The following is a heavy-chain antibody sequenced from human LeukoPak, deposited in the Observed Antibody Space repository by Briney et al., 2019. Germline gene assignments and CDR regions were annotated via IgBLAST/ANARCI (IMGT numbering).Heavy chain of an antibody. J-gene: IGHJ5*02. D-gene: IGHD3-9*01. CDR3: ARGRVDYNWFDP. CDR1: GFTFSSYE. Sequence: PGGSLRLSCAASGFTFSSYEMNWVRQAPGKGLEWVSYISSSGSTIYYADSVKGRFTISRDNAKKSLYLQMNSLRADDTAVYYCARGRVDYNWFDPWGQGALVTVSS. CDR2: ISSSGSTI. V-gene: IGHV3-48*03.